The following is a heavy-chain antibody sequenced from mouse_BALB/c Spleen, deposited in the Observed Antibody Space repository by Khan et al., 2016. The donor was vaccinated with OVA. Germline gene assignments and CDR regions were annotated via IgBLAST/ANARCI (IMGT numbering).Heavy chain of an antibody. Sequence: EVELVESGGGLVQPGGSRKLSCAASGFTFSDYGMAWIRQGPGKGPEWITFIRSLAYNFYYADTVTGRFTLSRENAKNTLYLEMNSLRSEDTAMYYSARGCSGGCAYWGQGTLVTLSA. V-gene: IGHV5-15*02. J-gene: IGHJ3*01. D-gene: IGHD6-1*01. CDR1: GFTFSDYG. CDR2: IRSLAYNF. CDR3: ARGCSGGCAY.